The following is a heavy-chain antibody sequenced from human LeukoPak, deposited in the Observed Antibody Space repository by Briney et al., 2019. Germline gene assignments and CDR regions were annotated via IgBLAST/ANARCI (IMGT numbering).Heavy chain of an antibody. D-gene: IGHD3-22*01. CDR2: IIPIFGTA. J-gene: IGHJ4*02. V-gene: IGHV1-69*13. CDR3: ARAPSGYYYDSSGINDY. CDR1: GYTFTGYY. Sequence: SVKVSCKASGYTFTGYYMHWVRQAPGQGLEWMGGIIPIFGTANYAQKFQGRVTITADESTSTAYMELSSLRSEDTAVYYCARAPSGYYYDSSGINDYWGQGTLVTVSS.